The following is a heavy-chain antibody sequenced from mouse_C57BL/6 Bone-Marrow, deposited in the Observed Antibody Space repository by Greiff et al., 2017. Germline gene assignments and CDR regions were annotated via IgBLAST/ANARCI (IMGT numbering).Heavy chain of an antibody. CDR1: GYTFTSYW. CDR3: ARDSSGRYYFDY. CDR2: IYPSDSET. D-gene: IGHD3-2*02. V-gene: IGHV1-61*01. J-gene: IGHJ2*01. Sequence: QVQLQQPGAELVRPGSSVKLSCKASGYTFTSYWMDWVKQRPGQGLEWIGNIYPSDSETHYNQKFKDKATLTVDKSSSTAYMQLSSLTSEDSAVYYWARDSSGRYYFDYWGQGTTLTVSS.